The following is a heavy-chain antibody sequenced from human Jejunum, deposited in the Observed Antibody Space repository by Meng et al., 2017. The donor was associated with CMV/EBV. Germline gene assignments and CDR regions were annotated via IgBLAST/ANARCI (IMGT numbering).Heavy chain of an antibody. J-gene: IGHJ6*02. V-gene: IGHV3-30*02. Sequence: FSRHGMSWVRQAPGKGLEWVAFIRYDGSNKYYADSVKGRFTISRDNSKNTLYLQMNSLRAEDTAVYYCAKAIGDYGVYYYYGMDVWGQGTTVTVSS. CDR2: IRYDGSNK. D-gene: IGHD4-17*01. CDR1: FSRHG. CDR3: AKAIGDYGVYYYYGMDV.